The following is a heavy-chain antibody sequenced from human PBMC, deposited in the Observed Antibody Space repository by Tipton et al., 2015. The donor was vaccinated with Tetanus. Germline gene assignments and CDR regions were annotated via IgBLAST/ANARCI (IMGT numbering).Heavy chain of an antibody. D-gene: IGHD6-19*01. V-gene: IGHV4-4*07. Sequence: TLSLTCTVSRASMNSYFWTWIRQPAGKGLEWIGRIYPSGSTNYNPSLESRVTMSVDTSKSYCSLTLTSVTAADTAVYYCARERLGPVTGTRFFYDYWGQGTAVIVSS. CDR3: ARERLGPVTGTRFFYDY. J-gene: IGHJ4*02. CDR1: RASMNSYF. CDR2: IYPSGST.